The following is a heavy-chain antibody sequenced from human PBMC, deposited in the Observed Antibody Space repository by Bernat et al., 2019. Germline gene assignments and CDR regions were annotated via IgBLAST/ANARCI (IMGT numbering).Heavy chain of an antibody. CDR1: GFTFSNAW. CDR3: STGGYYMDY. V-gene: IGHV3-15*07. J-gene: IGHJ4*02. CDR2: IKSKPNGGTT. Sequence: EVHLVESGGGLVKPGGSLRLSCAGSGFTFSNAWMNWVHQAPGKGLEWVGRIKSKPNGGTTDYAAPVSGRFTISRDDSKSTVYLQMNSLKTEDTAVYYCSTGGYYMDYWGQGTLVTVSS. D-gene: IGHD6-25*01.